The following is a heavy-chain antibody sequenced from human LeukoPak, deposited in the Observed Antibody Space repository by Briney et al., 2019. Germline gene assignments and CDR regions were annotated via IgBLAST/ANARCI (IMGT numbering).Heavy chain of an antibody. CDR1: GFTFSSNW. V-gene: IGHV3-74*01. CDR3: ARGKVRGLDAFDI. J-gene: IGHJ3*02. CDR2: INSDGGST. D-gene: IGHD3-10*01. Sequence: GGSLRLSCAASGFTFSSNWMHWVRQAPGKGLVWVSRINSDGGSTTYADSVKGRFTISRDNAKNTLYLQMNSLRAEDTAVYYCARGKVRGLDAFDIWGQGTMVTVSS.